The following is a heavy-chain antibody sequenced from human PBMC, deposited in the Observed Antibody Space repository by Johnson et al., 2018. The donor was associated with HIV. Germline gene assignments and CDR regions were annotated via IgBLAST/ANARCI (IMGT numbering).Heavy chain of an antibody. V-gene: IGHV3-30*04. D-gene: IGHD6-13*01. CDR3: ARVEGGSSSNAFDI. CDR2: ISYDGSNK. J-gene: IGHJ3*02. Sequence: QVQLVESGGGVVQPGRSLRLSCAASGFIFSSYVMYWVRQAPGKGLEWVAVISYDGSNKYYADSVKGRFTISRDNSRNTLYLQMNSLRAEDTAVYYCARVEGGSSSNAFDIWGQGTMVTVSS. CDR1: GFIFSSYV.